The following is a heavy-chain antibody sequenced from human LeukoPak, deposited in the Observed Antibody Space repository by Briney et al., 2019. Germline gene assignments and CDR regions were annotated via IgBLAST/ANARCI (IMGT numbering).Heavy chain of an antibody. D-gene: IGHD3-3*01. V-gene: IGHV3-11*03. CDR3: ASSLTGVDDAFDI. J-gene: IGHJ3*02. Sequence: GGSLRLSCAASGFTFSDYYMSWIRQAPGKGLEWVSYISSSSSYTNYADSVKGRFTVSRDNAKNSLYLQMNSLRAEDTAVYYCASSLTGVDDAFDIWGQGTMVTVSS. CDR1: GFTFSDYY. CDR2: ISSSSSYT.